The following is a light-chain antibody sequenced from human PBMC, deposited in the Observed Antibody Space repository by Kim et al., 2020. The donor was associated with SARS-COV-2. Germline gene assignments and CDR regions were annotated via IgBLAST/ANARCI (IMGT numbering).Light chain of an antibody. V-gene: IGKV3-20*01. CDR2: GAS. CDR3: QQYASVPPWT. J-gene: IGKJ1*01. CDR1: QRVSSNY. Sequence: PGEGATLACRASQRVSSNYLAWYQQKPGQGPRLLIYGASTRATGIPDRFSGSGSGTDFTLTISRLEPEDIAVYYCQQYASVPPWTFGQGTKVEIK.